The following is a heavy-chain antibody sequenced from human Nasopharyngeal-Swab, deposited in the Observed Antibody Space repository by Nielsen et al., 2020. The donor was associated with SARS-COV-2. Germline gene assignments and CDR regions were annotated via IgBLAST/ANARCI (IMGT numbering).Heavy chain of an antibody. J-gene: IGHJ6*02. Sequence: ASVKVSCKASGYTFTSYGISWVRQAPGQGLEWMGWISAYNGNTNYAQKLQGRVTMTTDTSTSTAYMELGSLRSDDTAVYYCARDRLYGSGKRYGMDVWGQGTTVTVSS. CDR3: ARDRLYGSGKRYGMDV. D-gene: IGHD3-10*01. CDR2: ISAYNGNT. V-gene: IGHV1-18*01. CDR1: GYTFTSYG.